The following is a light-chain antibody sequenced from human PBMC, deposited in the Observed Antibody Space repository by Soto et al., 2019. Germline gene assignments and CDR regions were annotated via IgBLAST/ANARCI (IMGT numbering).Light chain of an antibody. CDR3: QQANSFPWT. J-gene: IGKJ1*01. CDR2: DAS. Sequence: TQSPGTLSLSTGERAALSCRASQSVSSSWLAWYQQKPGKAPELLIYDASRLQSGVPTRFSGSGSGTDFTLTITSLEPEDFATYFCQQANSFPWTFGQGTKVDIK. CDR1: QSVSSSW. V-gene: IGKV1-12*01.